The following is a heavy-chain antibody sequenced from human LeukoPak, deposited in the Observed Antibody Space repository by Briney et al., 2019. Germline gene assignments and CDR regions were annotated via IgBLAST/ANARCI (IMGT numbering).Heavy chain of an antibody. CDR1: GYSFTGYY. CDR3: ARDSHSSGWYVPDY. V-gene: IGHV1-2*02. J-gene: IGHJ4*02. Sequence: ASVKVSCKPSGYSFTGYYMHWVRQAPGQGLEWMGWINPNSGGTNYAQKFQDRVTMTRDTSISTAYMELSRLRSDDTAVYYCARDSHSSGWYVPDYWGQGTLVTVSS. D-gene: IGHD6-19*01. CDR2: INPNSGGT.